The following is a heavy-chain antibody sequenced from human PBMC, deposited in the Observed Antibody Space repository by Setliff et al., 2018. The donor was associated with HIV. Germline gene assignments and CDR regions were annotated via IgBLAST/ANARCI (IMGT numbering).Heavy chain of an antibody. D-gene: IGHD6-19*01. J-gene: IGHJ3*01. CDR3: ARVPYRSAWFSGGHDAFDV. V-gene: IGHV1-69*10. Sequence: GASVKVSCKSSGGTFDNYPINWVRQAPGQGLEWMGGIIPVLDMPHYAQKFQGRVTMTADKSTNTAYMEVTSLRSEDTAVYYCARVPYRSAWFSGGHDAFDVWGQGTMVTVSS. CDR1: GGTFDNYP. CDR2: IIPVLDMP.